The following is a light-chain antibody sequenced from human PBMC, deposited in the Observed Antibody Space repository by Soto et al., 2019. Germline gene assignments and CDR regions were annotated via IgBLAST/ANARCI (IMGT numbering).Light chain of an antibody. CDR1: QSLLHSNGNNY. Sequence: DIVMTQSPLSLPVTPGESASISCRSSQSLLHSNGNNYFDWYLQKPGQSPQLLIYLGSNRASGVPDRFSGSRSGTDFTLRISRVEAEDVGVYYCMQALQTPLTFGQGTRLEIK. V-gene: IGKV2-28*01. CDR2: LGS. J-gene: IGKJ5*01. CDR3: MQALQTPLT.